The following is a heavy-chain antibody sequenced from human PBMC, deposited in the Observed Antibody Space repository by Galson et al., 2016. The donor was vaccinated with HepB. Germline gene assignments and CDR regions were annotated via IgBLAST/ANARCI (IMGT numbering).Heavy chain of an antibody. J-gene: IGHJ4*01. CDR1: GFTFSSYA. CDR2: VRGTGSTT. V-gene: IGHV3-23*01. D-gene: IGHD2-15*01. Sequence: SLRLSCAASGFTFSSYAMGWVRQGPGKGLEWVSVVRGTGSTTYYADSVKGRFTSSRDNSKNTLYLQMNSLRVEDTAVYYCAKSSRGYCVGGSCQWFYFDSWGHGTLVTVSS. CDR3: AKSSRGYCVGGSCQWFYFDS.